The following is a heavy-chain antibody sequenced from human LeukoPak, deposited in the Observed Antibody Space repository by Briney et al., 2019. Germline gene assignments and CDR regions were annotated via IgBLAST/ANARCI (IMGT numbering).Heavy chain of an antibody. D-gene: IGHD1-1*01. CDR1: GYSISSGYY. Sequence: PSETLSLTCTVPGYSISSGYYWGWIRQPPGKGLEWIGSIYHSGSTYYNPSLKSRVTISVDTSKNQFSLKLSSVTAADTAVYYCARANWGVERRGQTELMMFWGQGTLVTVSS. CDR2: IYHSGST. CDR3: ARANWGVERRGQTELMMF. J-gene: IGHJ4*02. V-gene: IGHV4-38-2*02.